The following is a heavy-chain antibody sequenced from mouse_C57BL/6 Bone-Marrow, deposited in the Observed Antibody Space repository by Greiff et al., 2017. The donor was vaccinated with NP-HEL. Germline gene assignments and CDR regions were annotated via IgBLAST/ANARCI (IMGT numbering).Heavy chain of an antibody. Sequence: EVQLVESGGGLVKPGGSLKLSCAASGFTFSSYAMSWVRQTPEKRLEWVATISDGGSYTYYPDNVKGRFTISRDNAKNNLYLQMSHLKSEDTAMYYCARGGWLPLFAYWGQGTLVTVSA. CDR3: ARGGWLPLFAY. V-gene: IGHV5-4*01. J-gene: IGHJ3*01. CDR2: ISDGGSYT. CDR1: GFTFSSYA. D-gene: IGHD2-3*01.